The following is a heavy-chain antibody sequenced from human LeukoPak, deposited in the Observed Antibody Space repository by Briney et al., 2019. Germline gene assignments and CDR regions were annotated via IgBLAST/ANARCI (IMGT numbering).Heavy chain of an antibody. CDR1: GGSISSSNW. J-gene: IGHJ6*02. D-gene: IGHD4-11*01. CDR3: ARDELWHDYSNYYYYGMDV. CDR2: IYHSGST. Sequence: SETLSLTCAVSGGSISSSNWWSWVRQPPGKGLEWIGEIYHSGSTNYNPSLKSRVTISVDKSKNQFSLKLSSVTAADTAVYYCARDELWHDYSNYYYYGMDVWGQGTTVTVSS. V-gene: IGHV4-4*02.